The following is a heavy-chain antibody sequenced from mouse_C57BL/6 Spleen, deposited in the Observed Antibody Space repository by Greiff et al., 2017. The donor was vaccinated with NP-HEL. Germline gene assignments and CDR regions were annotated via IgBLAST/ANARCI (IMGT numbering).Heavy chain of an antibody. D-gene: IGHD1-1*01. CDR1: GYAFSSSW. CDR3: ALYYGNYFDY. J-gene: IGHJ2*01. Sequence: VKLQESGPELVKPGASVKISCKASGYAFSSSWMNWVKQRPGKGLEWIGRIYPGDGDTNYNGKFKGKATLTADKSSSTAYMQLSSLTSEESAVYFCALYYGNYFDYWGQGTTLTVSS. V-gene: IGHV1-82*01. CDR2: IYPGDGDT.